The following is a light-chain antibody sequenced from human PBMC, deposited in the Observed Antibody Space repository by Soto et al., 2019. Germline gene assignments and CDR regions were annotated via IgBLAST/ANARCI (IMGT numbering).Light chain of an antibody. CDR2: KAS. CDR1: QSISSW. V-gene: IGKV1-5*03. CDR3: QQYNSYSPPWT. J-gene: IGKJ1*01. Sequence: DIQMTQSPSTLSASVGDRVTITCRASQSISSWLAWYQQKPGKAPKLLIYKASSLESGVPSRFSGSGSGTEFTLTISSLQPDDYATYYCQQYNSYSPPWTFGQGTKVAIK.